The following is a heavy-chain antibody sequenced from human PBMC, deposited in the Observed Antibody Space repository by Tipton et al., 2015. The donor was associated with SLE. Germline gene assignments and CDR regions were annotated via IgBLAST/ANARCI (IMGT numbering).Heavy chain of an antibody. J-gene: IGHJ4*02. CDR1: GYTFTNYG. D-gene: IGHD3-3*01. Sequence: QLVQSGAEVKKPGSSVKVSCKASGYTFTNYGISWVRQAPGQGLEWMGWISAYNGNTNYAQKFQGRVTMTTDTSTSTAYMELSSLRFEDTAVYYCAAGDVYDFSTFDYWGQGKMVSVSS. CDR2: ISAYNGNT. CDR3: AAGDVYDFSTFDY. V-gene: IGHV1-18*01.